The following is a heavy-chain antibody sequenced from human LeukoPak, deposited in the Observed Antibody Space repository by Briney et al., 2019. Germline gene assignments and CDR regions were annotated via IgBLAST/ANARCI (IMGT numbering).Heavy chain of an antibody. V-gene: IGHV3-23*01. J-gene: IGHJ4*02. D-gene: IGHD1-14*01. CDR3: AKPARTDYADY. Sequence: GGSLRRSCAASRFTFNNYARNWVRQAPGKGLEWVSAISGSGGSTYYAESVKGRFAISRDNSKNTLYLQMNSLRAEDTAVYYCAKPARTDYADYWGQGTLVTVSS. CDR2: ISGSGGST. CDR1: RFTFNNYA.